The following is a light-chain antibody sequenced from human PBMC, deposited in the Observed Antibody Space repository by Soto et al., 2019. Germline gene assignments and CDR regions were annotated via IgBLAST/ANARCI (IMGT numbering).Light chain of an antibody. CDR3: QQYKSWPRT. V-gene: IGKV3-15*01. CDR2: GAS. Sequence: EIVMTQSPPTLSVSPGERATLSCRASQSVSSNLAWYQQKRGQAPRLLIYGASTRATGIPARFSGSGSGTEFSHTISSLQSEDFAVYYCQQYKSWPRTFGQGTRVEIK. J-gene: IGKJ1*01. CDR1: QSVSSN.